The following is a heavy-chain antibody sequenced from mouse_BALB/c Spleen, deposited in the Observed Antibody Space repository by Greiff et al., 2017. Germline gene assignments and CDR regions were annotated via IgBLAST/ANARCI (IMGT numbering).Heavy chain of an antibody. CDR1: GFTFSSYA. CDR3: ARRGMITDAMDY. J-gene: IGHJ4*01. V-gene: IGHV5-9-3*01. CDR2: ISSGGSYT. D-gene: IGHD2-4*01. Sequence: EVQGVESGGGLVKPGGSLKLSCAASGFTFSSYAMSWVRQTPEKRLEWVATISSGGSYTYYPDSVKGRFTISRDNAKNTLYLQMSSLRSEDTAMYYCARRGMITDAMDYWGQGTSVTVSS.